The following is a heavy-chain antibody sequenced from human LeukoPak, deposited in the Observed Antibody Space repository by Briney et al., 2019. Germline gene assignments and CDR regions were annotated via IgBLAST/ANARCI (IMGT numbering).Heavy chain of an antibody. CDR1: GFTFSSYW. D-gene: IGHD3-10*01. J-gene: IGHJ6*03. V-gene: IGHV3-74*01. CDR3: ARVARGDYYYYYMDV. CDR2: INNDGSST. Sequence: GGSLRLSCAASGFTFSSYWMHWVRQAPGKGLVWVSRINNDGSSTSYADSVQGRFTISRDNAKNTLYLQMNSLRAEDTALYYCARVARGDYYYYYMDVWGKGTTVTVSS.